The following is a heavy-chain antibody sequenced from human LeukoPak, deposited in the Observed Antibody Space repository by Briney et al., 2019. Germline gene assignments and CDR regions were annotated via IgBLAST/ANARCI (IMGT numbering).Heavy chain of an antibody. J-gene: IGHJ5*02. CDR1: GFTFSSYG. V-gene: IGHV3-33*01. CDR3: ARGGKITIFGVAA. CDR2: IWYDGSNK. D-gene: IGHD3-3*01. Sequence: GGSLRLSCAASGFTFSSYGMHWVRQAPGKGLEWVAVIWYDGSNKYYADSVKGRFTNSRDNSKNTLYLQMNSLRAEDTAVYYCARGGKITIFGVAAWGQGTLVTVSS.